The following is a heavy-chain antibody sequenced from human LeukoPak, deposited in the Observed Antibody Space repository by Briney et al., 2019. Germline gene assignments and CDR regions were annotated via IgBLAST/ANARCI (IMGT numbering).Heavy chain of an antibody. CDR2: IYTSGST. V-gene: IGHV4-61*02. J-gene: IGHJ1*01. D-gene: IGHD2-15*01. CDR3: ARRLLGYCSGGSCYSGYFQH. CDR1: GDPLSSGGYY. Sequence: PSETLSLTCTLPGDPLSSGGYYWTWIRQPARKGREGIGRIYTSGSTNYNPSLKSRVTMSVDTSKNQFSLKLSSVTAADTAVYYCARRLLGYCSGGSCYSGYFQHWGQGTLVTVSS.